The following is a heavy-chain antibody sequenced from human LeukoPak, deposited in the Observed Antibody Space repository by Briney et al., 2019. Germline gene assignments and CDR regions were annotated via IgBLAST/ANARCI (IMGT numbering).Heavy chain of an antibody. J-gene: IGHJ4*02. CDR2: IYYSGST. D-gene: IGHD3-10*01. CDR3: ARLVAGRGY. Sequence: PSETLSLTCTVSGGSISSYYWSWIRQPPGKGLEWIGSIYYSGSTYYNPSLKSRVTISVDTSKNQFSLKLSSVTAADTAVYYCARLVAGRGYWGQGTLVTVSS. CDR1: GGSISSYY. V-gene: IGHV4-59*05.